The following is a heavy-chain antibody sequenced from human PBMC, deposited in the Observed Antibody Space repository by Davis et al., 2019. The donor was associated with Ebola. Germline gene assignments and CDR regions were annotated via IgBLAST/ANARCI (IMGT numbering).Heavy chain of an antibody. Sequence: SETLSLTCTVSGGSISSYYWSWIRQPPGKGLEWIGYIYYSGSTNYNPSLKSRVTISVDTSKNQFSLKLSSVTAADTAVYYCASFALKWFGELLYYYYGMDVWGKGTTVTVSS. CDR2: IYYSGST. D-gene: IGHD3-10*01. J-gene: IGHJ6*04. CDR3: ASFALKWFGELLYYYYGMDV. V-gene: IGHV4-59*01. CDR1: GGSISSYY.